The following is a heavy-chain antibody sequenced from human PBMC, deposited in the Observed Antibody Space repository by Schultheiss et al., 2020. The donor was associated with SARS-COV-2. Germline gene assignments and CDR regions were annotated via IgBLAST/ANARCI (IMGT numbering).Heavy chain of an antibody. CDR1: GFTFSSYA. CDR2: ISGSGGST. D-gene: IGHD1/OR15-1a*01. CDR3: ARVVGYGNNAGEVGYAMDD. Sequence: GESLKISCAASGFTFSSYAMSWVRQDPGKGLEWVSAISGSGGSTYYADSVQGRFTISRDNSKNTIYLQMNSLRVEDTAVYYCARVVGYGNNAGEVGYAMDDWGQGTTVTVSS. V-gene: IGHV3-23*01. J-gene: IGHJ6*02.